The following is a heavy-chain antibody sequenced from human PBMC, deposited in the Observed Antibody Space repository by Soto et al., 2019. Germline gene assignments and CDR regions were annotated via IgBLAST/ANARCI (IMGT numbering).Heavy chain of an antibody. D-gene: IGHD3-22*01. J-gene: IGHJ5*02. CDR2: ISAYNGNT. CDR3: AREYGYYDSSGYYYFWFDP. V-gene: IGHV1-18*04. Sequence: GASVKVSCRASGYTFTSYGISWVRQAPGQGLEWMGWISAYNGNTSYAQKLQGRVTMTTDTSTSTAYMELRSLRSDDTAVYYCAREYGYYDSSGYYYFWFDPWGQGTLVTV. CDR1: GYTFTSYG.